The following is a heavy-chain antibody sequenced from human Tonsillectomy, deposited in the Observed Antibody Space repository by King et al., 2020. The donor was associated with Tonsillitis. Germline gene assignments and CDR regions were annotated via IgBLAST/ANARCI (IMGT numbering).Heavy chain of an antibody. J-gene: IGHJ4*02. CDR3: TAGGIMTMERGGFDY. CDR2: MKGRGGSI. D-gene: IGHD3-10*01. V-gene: IGHV3-23*01. CDR1: GFTFSTYG. Sequence: VQLLESGGGLVQPGGSLRLSCAASGFTFSTYGMTWVRQAPGKGLEGVSSMKGRGGSIYYADSVKGRFTISRDNSKNTLNLQINSLRAEDTAVYYCTAGGIMTMERGGFDYWGQGTLVTVSS.